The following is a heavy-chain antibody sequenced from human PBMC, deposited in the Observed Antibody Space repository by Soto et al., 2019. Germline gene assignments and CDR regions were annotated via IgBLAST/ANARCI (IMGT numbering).Heavy chain of an antibody. V-gene: IGHV2-5*02. Sequence: QITLKESGPTLVKPTQTLTLTCTFSGFSLSTSGVGVGWIRQPPGKALEWLALIYWDDDKRYSPSLKSRLTLAKDTSKNQVVLTLTHMEPLDTATYYCAHSVSSGYESVSSSGYFDYWGQGTLVTVSS. D-gene: IGHD5-12*01. CDR1: GFSLSTSGVG. CDR3: AHSVSSGYESVSSSGYFDY. CDR2: IYWDDDK. J-gene: IGHJ4*02.